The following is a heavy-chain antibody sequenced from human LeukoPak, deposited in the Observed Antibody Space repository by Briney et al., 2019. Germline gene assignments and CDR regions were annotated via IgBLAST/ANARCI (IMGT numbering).Heavy chain of an antibody. CDR1: GFTFSEFY. D-gene: IGHD3-22*01. Sequence: PGGSLRLSCAASGFTFSEFYMAWIRQAPGKGLEWISSISSSGASIYYAGSVRGRFTISRDNAKNSLYLQMNSLRAEDTAVYYCARGGPITMIVVPHLFDYWGQGTLVTVSS. J-gene: IGHJ4*02. V-gene: IGHV3-11*04. CDR2: ISSSGASI. CDR3: ARGGPITMIVVPHLFDY.